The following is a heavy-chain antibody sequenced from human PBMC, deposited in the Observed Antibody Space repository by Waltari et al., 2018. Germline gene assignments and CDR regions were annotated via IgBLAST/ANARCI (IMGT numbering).Heavy chain of an antibody. J-gene: IGHJ6*03. CDR1: GYSIRSGYY. D-gene: IGHD3-10*01. CDR2: IYHSGST. Sequence: QVQLQESGPGLVKPSETLSLTCTVSGYSIRSGYYWGWIRQPPGKGLEWIGSIYHSGSTYYNPSLKSRVTISVDTSKNQFSLKLSSVTAADTAVYYCAREAGGPGYYYYYMDVWGKGTTVTVSS. CDR3: AREAGGPGYYYYYMDV. V-gene: IGHV4-38-2*02.